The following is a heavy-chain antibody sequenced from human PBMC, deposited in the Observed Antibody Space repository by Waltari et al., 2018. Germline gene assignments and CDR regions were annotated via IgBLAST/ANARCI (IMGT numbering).Heavy chain of an antibody. J-gene: IGHJ5*02. Sequence: QVQLQESGPGLVKPSETLSLPCTVPGGSLPGYSWSWIRQPTGKGLEWIGHIYYNGNTDYNPSLKSRVTISVDTSKNQFSLKLSSVTAADTAVYYCARERHRLMEEGYLMALDPWGQGTLVTVSS. V-gene: IGHV4-59*01. D-gene: IGHD3-3*01. CDR3: ARERHRLMEEGYLMALDP. CDR2: IYYNGNT. CDR1: GGSLPGYS.